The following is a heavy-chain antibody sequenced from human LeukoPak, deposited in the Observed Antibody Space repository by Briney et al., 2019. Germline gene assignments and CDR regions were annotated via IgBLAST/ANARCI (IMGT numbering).Heavy chain of an antibody. D-gene: IGHD3-22*01. Sequence: PGGSLRLSCAASGFTFTKYAMSWVRQAPGKGLEWVSAISGSGGSTYYADSVKGRFTISRDNSKNTLYLQMNSLRAEDTAVYYCAKGIATPNTYYYDSSGYYYGSFDYWGQGTLVTVSS. CDR1: GFTFTKYA. CDR2: ISGSGGST. J-gene: IGHJ4*02. CDR3: AKGIATPNTYYYDSSGYYYGSFDY. V-gene: IGHV3-23*01.